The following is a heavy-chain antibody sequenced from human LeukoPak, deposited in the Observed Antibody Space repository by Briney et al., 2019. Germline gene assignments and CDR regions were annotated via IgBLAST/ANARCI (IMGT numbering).Heavy chain of an antibody. CDR2: IYTSGST. J-gene: IGHJ5*02. D-gene: IGHD2-2*01. V-gene: IGHV4-4*07. Sequence: SETLSLTCTVSGGSISSYYWSWIRQPAGKGLEWIGRIYTSGSTNYNPSLKSRVTISVDTSKNQFSLKLSSVTAADTAVYYCARSSSTSSYAPETWHWFDPWGQGTLVTVSS. CDR1: GGSISSYY. CDR3: ARSSSTSSYAPETWHWFDP.